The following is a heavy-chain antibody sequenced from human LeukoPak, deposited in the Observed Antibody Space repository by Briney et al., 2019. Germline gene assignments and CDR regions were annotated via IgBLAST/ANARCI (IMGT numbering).Heavy chain of an antibody. J-gene: IGHJ4*02. CDR2: NSAYNGNT. V-gene: IGHV1-18*01. D-gene: IGHD3-22*01. CDR1: GYTFTSYG. Sequence: ASVKVSCKASGYTFTSYGISWVRQAPGQGLEWMGWNSAYNGNTNYAQKLQGRVTMTTDTSTSTAYMELRSLRSDDTAVYYCASSGGGYDSSGYQFDYWGQGTLVTVSS. CDR3: ASSGGGYDSSGYQFDY.